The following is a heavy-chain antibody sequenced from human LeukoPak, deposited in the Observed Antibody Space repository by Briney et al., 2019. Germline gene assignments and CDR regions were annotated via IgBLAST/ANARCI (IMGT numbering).Heavy chain of an antibody. J-gene: IGHJ4*02. Sequence: GGSLRLSCAASGVTVSSDYMSWVRQAPGKGLEWVSVIYSGGSTYYADSVKGRFTISRDNSKNTLYLQMNSLRAEARAVHYCVSATGDYANWGPGTMVTVSS. CDR2: IYSGGST. CDR1: GVTVSSDY. V-gene: IGHV3-66*01. D-gene: IGHD4-17*01. CDR3: VSATGDYAN.